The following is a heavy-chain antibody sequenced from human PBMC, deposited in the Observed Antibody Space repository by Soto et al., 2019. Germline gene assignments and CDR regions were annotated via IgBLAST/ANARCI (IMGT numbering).Heavy chain of an antibody. CDR1: GFTFSYYT. D-gene: IGHD3-3*01. CDR2: ISFDGSNK. Sequence: QVQLLESGGGVVQPGRSLRLSCEVSGFTFSYYTLQWVRQAPGKGLEWVAVISFDGSNKYYADSVKGRFTISRDNSRNTLYLQMNSLRVEDTAVYYCARVVLFRGIGGTDYWGQGTLVTVSS. CDR3: ARVVLFRGIGGTDY. J-gene: IGHJ4*02. V-gene: IGHV3-30-3*02.